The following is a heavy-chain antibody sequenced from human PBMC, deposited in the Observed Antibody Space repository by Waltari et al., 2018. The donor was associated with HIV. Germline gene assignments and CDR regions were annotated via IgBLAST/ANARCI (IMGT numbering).Heavy chain of an antibody. V-gene: IGHV3-21*04. CDR2: IRRATNEK. CDR3: VRDDPGYGPIDH. J-gene: IGHJ5*02. D-gene: IGHD5-18*01. CDR1: GFGFRPYS. Sequence: LVESGGGVVKKGDSLRLTCEDSGFGFRPYSFNCFRQSPQRGLEWFASIRRATNEKFYLDSVRGRFVISRDDSDSSVYLQMDSLKKDDTGKYFCVRDDPGYGPIDHWGRGTLVTV.